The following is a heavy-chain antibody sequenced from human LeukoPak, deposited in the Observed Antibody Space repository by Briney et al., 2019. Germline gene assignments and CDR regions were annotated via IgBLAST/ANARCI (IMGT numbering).Heavy chain of an antibody. J-gene: IGHJ4*02. CDR3: ARRSSGSPPYYFDY. Sequence: PGRSLRLSCAASGFTFSSYAMHWVRQAPGKGLEWVAVISYDGSNKYYADSVKGRFTISRDNSKNTLYLQMNSPRAEDTAVYYCARRSSGSPPYYFDYWGQGTLVTVSS. V-gene: IGHV3-30-3*01. CDR1: GFTFSSYA. D-gene: IGHD1-26*01. CDR2: ISYDGSNK.